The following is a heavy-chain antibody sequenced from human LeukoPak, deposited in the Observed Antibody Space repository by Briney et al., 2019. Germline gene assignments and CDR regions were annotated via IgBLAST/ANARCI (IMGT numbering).Heavy chain of an antibody. V-gene: IGHV3-23*01. CDR1: GFNFSSYA. CDR2: IRAGGGDT. CDR3: AKFYARTLLDY. D-gene: IGHD5/OR15-5a*01. Sequence: PGGSLRLSCTASGFNFSSYAMTWVRQAPGKGLDWVSTIRAGGGDTFYSDSVKGRFSISRDNSKNTLILQMDSLRADDTAIYYCAKFYARTLLDYWGQGTLVTVSS. J-gene: IGHJ4*02.